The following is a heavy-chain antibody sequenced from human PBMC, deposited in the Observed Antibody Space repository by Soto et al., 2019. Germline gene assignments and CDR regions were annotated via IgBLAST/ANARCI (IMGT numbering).Heavy chain of an antibody. J-gene: IGHJ4*02. CDR1: GGSMRNYF. CDR3: AASEASSRNLAPYYLDF. D-gene: IGHD6-13*01. V-gene: IGHV4-59*01. Sequence: SETLSLTCTVSGGSMRNYFWTWIRQPPGKGLEWIGYIHYSGTTSFFPSYNPSLRSRVTISEDTSKNQFSLKLLSVTTADTAVYFCAASEASSRNLAPYYLDFWGQGTLVT. CDR2: IHYSGTT.